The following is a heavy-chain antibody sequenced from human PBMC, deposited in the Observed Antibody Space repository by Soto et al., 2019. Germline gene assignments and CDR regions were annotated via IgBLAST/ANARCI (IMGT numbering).Heavy chain of an antibody. J-gene: IGHJ6*02. CDR3: ARDIAVAFEGYYYYGMDV. CDR1: GFTFSSYA. D-gene: IGHD6-19*01. Sequence: GGSLRLSCAASGFTFSSYAMHWVRQAPGKGLEWVAVISYDGSNKYYADSVKGRFTISRDNSKNTLYLQMNSLRAEDTAVYYCARDIAVAFEGYYYYGMDVWGQGTTVTVSS. CDR2: ISYDGSNK. V-gene: IGHV3-30-3*01.